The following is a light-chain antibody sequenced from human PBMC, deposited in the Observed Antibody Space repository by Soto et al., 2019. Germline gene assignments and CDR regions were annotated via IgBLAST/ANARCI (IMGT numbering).Light chain of an antibody. V-gene: IGKV3-20*01. CDR2: GAS. Sequence: EIVLTQSPGTLSLSPGERATLSCRASQSVSSSQIAWYQQKPGQAPRLLVYGASTRATGIPDRFSGSGSGTDFTLTISRLEPEDFAVYYCQQYANGRWTFGQGTKVEVK. CDR3: QQYANGRWT. J-gene: IGKJ1*01. CDR1: QSVSSSQ.